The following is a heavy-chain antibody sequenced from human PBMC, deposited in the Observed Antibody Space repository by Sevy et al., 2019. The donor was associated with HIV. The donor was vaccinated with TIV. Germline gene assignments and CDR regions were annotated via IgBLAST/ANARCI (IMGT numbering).Heavy chain of an antibody. J-gene: IGHJ4*02. CDR1: GFSFSTYW. Sequence: GGSLRLSCAASGFSFSTYWMTWVRQAPGKGLEWVATMNQDGTERDYVDSVKGRFTISRDNTKTSLFLQMNSLSGEGGGVEWGGGGGGGGGGGGGDCWGQGTLVTVSS. V-gene: IGHV3-7*01. CDR3: GGGGGGGGGGGGDC. D-gene: IGHD1-26*01. CDR2: MNQDGTER.